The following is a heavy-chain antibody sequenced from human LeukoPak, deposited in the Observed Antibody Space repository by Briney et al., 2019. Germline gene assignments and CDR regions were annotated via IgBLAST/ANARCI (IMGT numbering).Heavy chain of an antibody. V-gene: IGHV1-46*01. CDR1: GSTFTTYY. CDR2: INPSDGYT. J-gene: IGHJ5*02. Sequence: ASVKLSCRAFGSTFTTYYFHWVRQAPGQGLEWMGLINPSDGYTNYAQRFQGRLTMTRDTPTSTVYMELNSLRSEDTAVYYCARDSSSSSLADPWGKGTLVTVSS. D-gene: IGHD2-2*01. CDR3: ARDSSSSSLADP.